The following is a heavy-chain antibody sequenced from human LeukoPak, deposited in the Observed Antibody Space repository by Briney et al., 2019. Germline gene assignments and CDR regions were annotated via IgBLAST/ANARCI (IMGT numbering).Heavy chain of an antibody. CDR3: ARASSGRAPDY. CDR2: INPNSGGT. D-gene: IGHD1-26*01. CDR1: GYTFTGYY. J-gene: IGHJ4*02. Sequence: RASVKASCKASGYTFTGYYMHWVRQAPGQGLEWMGWINPNSGGTNYAQKFQGRVTMTRDTSISTAYMELSRLRSDDTAVYYCARASSGRAPDYWGQGTLVTVSS. V-gene: IGHV1-2*02.